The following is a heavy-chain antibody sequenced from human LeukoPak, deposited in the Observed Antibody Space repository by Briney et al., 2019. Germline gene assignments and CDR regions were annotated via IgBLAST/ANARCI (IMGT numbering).Heavy chain of an antibody. CDR1: GYSFTSHA. V-gene: IGHV1-3*03. Sequence: GASMKVSCKASGYSFTSHAMHWVRQAPGQRLEWMGWINAGNGNTKYSQNFQGRVTITRDTSASTAYMELRSLRSEDMGVYYCARVVKYSSGPLTDLLPYYFDYWGQGTLVTVSS. D-gene: IGHD6-19*01. CDR2: INAGNGNT. CDR3: ARVVKYSSGPLTDLLPYYFDY. J-gene: IGHJ4*02.